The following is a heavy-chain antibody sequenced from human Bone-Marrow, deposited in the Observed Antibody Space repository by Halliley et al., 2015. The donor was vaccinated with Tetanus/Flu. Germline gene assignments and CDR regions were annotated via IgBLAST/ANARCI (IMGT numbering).Heavy chain of an antibody. CDR3: ARNLLNDYENAKVLSGYFDL. D-gene: IGHD3-22*01. J-gene: IGHJ2*01. V-gene: IGHV4-38-2*01. CDR1: GSSITSDYY. Sequence: TLSLTCAVSGSSITSDYYWGWIRQPPGGGPVWIGSIFHSGSTYYNPSLKSRVTISVDTPKKQFSLELSSVPAADTAVYYCARNLLNDYENAKVLSGYFDLWGRGALVTVSS. CDR2: IFHSGST.